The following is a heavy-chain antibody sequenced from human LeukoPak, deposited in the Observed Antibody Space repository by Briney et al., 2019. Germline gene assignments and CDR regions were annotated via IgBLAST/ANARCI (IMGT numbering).Heavy chain of an antibody. Sequence: GGSLRLSCADSGFTFSSYAMSWVRQAPGKGLEWVSTISGSGSSTYYADSVKGRFTISRDNSKNTLNLQMNSLRAEDTAVYYCARYYDTSGYYLRWGQGTLVAVSS. J-gene: IGHJ4*02. V-gene: IGHV3-23*01. CDR1: GFTFSSYA. D-gene: IGHD3-22*01. CDR2: ISGSGSST. CDR3: ARYYDTSGYYLR.